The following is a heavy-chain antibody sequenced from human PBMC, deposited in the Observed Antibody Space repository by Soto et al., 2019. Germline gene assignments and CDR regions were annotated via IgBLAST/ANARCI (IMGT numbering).Heavy chain of an antibody. CDR2: IYYSGST. CDR1: GGSISSYY. J-gene: IGHJ6*03. D-gene: IGHD2-15*01. CDR3: AGGYCSGGSCYWYYYYYMDV. Sequence: SETLSLTCTVSGGSISSYYWSWIRQPPGKGLEWIGYIYYSGSTNYNPSLKSRVTISVDTSKNQFSLKLSSVTAADTAVYYCAGGYCSGGSCYWYYYYYMDVWGKGTTVTVSS. V-gene: IGHV4-59*01.